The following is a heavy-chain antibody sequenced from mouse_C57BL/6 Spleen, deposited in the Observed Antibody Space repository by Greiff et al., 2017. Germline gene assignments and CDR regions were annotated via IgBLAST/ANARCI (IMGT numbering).Heavy chain of an antibody. Sequence: VKLMESGAELVKPGASVKISCKASGYTFTDYYINWVKQRPGQGLEWIGKIGPGSGSTYYNEKFKGKATLTADKSSSTAYMQLSSLTSEDSAVYFCAIYYGNYDYAMDYWGQGTSVTVSS. CDR2: IGPGSGST. J-gene: IGHJ4*01. D-gene: IGHD2-1*01. CDR3: AIYYGNYDYAMDY. V-gene: IGHV1-77*01. CDR1: GYTFTDYY.